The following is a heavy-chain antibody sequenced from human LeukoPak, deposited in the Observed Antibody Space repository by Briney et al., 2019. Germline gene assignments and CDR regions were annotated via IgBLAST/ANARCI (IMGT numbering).Heavy chain of an antibody. D-gene: IGHD3-10*01. J-gene: IGHJ6*02. CDR3: ATLRLGGPGSYYVGQYYYYGMDV. CDR2: FDPEDGET. CDR1: GYTLTELS. V-gene: IGHV1-24*01. Sequence: ASVKVSCKVSGYTLTELSMHWVRQAPGKGLEWMGGFDPEDGETIYAQKFQGRVTMTEDTSTDTAYMELSSLRSEDTAVYYCATLRLGGPGSYYVGQYYYYGMDVWGQGTTVTVSS.